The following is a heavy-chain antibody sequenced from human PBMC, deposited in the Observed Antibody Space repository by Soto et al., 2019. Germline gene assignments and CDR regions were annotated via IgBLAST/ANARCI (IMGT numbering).Heavy chain of an antibody. CDR3: TTGSVEGV. CDR2: IKTKAEVGAT. J-gene: IGHJ6*02. V-gene: IGHV3-15*07. Sequence: EVQLVESGGGLVKPGGYLRLSCAASDFTITNAWMNWVRQAPGKGLEWVGRIKTKAEVGATDYAAPLKGRFTISRDDSRNTLFLQMNSLKTEDTAVYYCTTGSVEGVWGQGATVTVSS. D-gene: IGHD2-15*01. CDR1: DFTITNAW.